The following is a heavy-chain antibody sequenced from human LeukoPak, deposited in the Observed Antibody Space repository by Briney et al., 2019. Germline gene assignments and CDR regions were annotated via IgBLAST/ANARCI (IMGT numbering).Heavy chain of an antibody. J-gene: IGHJ4*02. CDR2: INHSGTT. V-gene: IGHV4-34*01. Sequence: SETLSLTCAVYRGSFSGYYWTWIRQSPGKGLEWIGEINHSGTTNYNPSLKSRVTISIDTSKNQFSLKLSSVTAADTAVYYCARGPTIDYDILTGYYYFGYWGQGTLVTVSS. D-gene: IGHD3-9*01. CDR3: ARGPTIDYDILTGYYYFGY. CDR1: RGSFSGYY.